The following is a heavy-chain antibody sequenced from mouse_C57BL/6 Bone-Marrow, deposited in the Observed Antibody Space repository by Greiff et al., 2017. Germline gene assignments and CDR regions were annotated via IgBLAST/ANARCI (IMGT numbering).Heavy chain of an antibody. D-gene: IGHD2-5*01. CDR3: ARAYYSNYWFAY. Sequence: VQLQQPGAELVRPGTSVQLSCKASGYTFTSYWMHWVKQRPGQGLEWIGVIDPSDSYTNYNQKFKGKATLTVDTSSSTAYMQLSSLTSEDSAVYYCARAYYSNYWFAYWGQGTLVTVSA. J-gene: IGHJ3*01. CDR2: IDPSDSYT. CDR1: GYTFTSYW. V-gene: IGHV1-59*01.